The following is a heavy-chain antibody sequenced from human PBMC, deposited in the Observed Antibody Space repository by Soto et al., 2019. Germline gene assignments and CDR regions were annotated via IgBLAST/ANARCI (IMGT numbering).Heavy chain of an antibody. V-gene: IGHV1-58*01. CDR1: GFTFSTSA. D-gene: IGHD3-16*01. Sequence: SVKVSCKASGFTFSTSAVQWVRQARGQRLEWIGWIVVGSGNTIYARKFQERVTITRDMSTSTVYMELSSLRSEDTALYYCAAPSKGGFYYGMDVWGQGTTVTVSS. CDR3: AAPSKGGFYYGMDV. J-gene: IGHJ6*02. CDR2: IVVGSGNT.